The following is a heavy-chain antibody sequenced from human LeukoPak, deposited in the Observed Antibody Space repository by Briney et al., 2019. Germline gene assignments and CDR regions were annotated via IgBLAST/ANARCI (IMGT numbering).Heavy chain of an antibody. D-gene: IGHD7-27*01. V-gene: IGHV3-53*01. CDR1: GFTVTSNY. Sequence: PGGSLRLSCAASGFTVTSNYMTWVRQAPGKGLEWVSVTYSVGNTYYTDSVKGRFTISRDNSKNTLFLQMNSLRAEDTAVYYCARGNWGENDAFDIWGQGAMVTVSS. CDR2: TYSVGNT. CDR3: ARGNWGENDAFDI. J-gene: IGHJ3*02.